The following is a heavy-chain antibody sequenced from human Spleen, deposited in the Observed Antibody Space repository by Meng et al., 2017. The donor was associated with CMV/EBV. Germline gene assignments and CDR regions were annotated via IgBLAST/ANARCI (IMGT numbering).Heavy chain of an antibody. CDR1: ISSANKY. D-gene: IGHD2-2*01. Sequence: ISSANKYWSWVRQPPGKGLEWIGSIYYSGSTYYNPSLKSRVTISVDTSKNQFSLKLSSVTAADTAVYYCAREGRYCSSTSCAGFQHWGQGTLVTVSS. J-gene: IGHJ1*01. CDR2: IYYSGST. V-gene: IGHV4-39*07. CDR3: AREGRYCSSTSCAGFQH.